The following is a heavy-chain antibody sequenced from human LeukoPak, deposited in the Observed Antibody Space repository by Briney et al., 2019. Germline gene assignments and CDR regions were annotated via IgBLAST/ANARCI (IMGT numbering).Heavy chain of an antibody. J-gene: IGHJ6*03. V-gene: IGHV1-2*02. CDR2: INPNSGGT. D-gene: IGHD6-13*01. Sequence: GASVKVSCKASGYTFTGYYMHWVRQAPGQGLEWMGWINPNSGGTNYAQKFQGRATMTRDTSISTAYMELSRLRSDDTAVYYCAAPLAAAGTLGGDYYYYMDVWGKGTTVTISS. CDR3: AAPLAAAGTLGGDYYYYMDV. CDR1: GYTFTGYY.